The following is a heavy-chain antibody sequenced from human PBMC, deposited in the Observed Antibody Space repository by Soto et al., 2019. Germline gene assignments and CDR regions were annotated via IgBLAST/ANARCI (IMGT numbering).Heavy chain of an antibody. J-gene: IGHJ4*02. CDR1: GASLTSGDYY. D-gene: IGHD5-18*01. V-gene: IGHV4-30-4*01. CDR3: ARENTAMGGYFDY. Sequence: QVQMQESGPGLVRPSQTLSLSCAVSGASLTSGDYYWNWIRQSPGKGLEWIGYIYYNGETYYNPSLKGRVTFSLDTSMNHLSLKMTSVTAADTAVYFCARENTAMGGYFDYWGPGSLVTVSS. CDR2: IYYNGET.